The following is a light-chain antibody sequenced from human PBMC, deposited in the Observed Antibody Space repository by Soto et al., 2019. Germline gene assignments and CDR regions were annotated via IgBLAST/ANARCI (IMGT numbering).Light chain of an antibody. CDR1: SYNIGSNY. CDR2: RNN. V-gene: IGLV1-47*01. J-gene: IGLJ3*02. CDR3: AAWDDSLSVWV. Sequence: QSLLTQPPSASGTPGQRVTISCSGSSYNIGSNYVYWYQQLPGTAPKLLIYRNNQRPSGVPDRFSGSKSGTSASLAISGLRSEDEADYYCAAWDDSLSVWVFGGGTKLTVL.